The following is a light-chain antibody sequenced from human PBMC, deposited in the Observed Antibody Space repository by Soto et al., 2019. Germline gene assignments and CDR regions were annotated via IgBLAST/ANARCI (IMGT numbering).Light chain of an antibody. CDR3: QQYNSYSLT. V-gene: IGKV3-11*01. CDR2: DAS. J-gene: IGKJ1*01. Sequence: EIVLTQSPATLSLSPGERATLSCRASQSVSSYLAWYQQKPGQANRLIIYDASNRDTGIPDRFSGSGSGTDFTLTISSLQPDDFATYYCQQYNSYSLTFGQGTKVDIK. CDR1: QSVSSY.